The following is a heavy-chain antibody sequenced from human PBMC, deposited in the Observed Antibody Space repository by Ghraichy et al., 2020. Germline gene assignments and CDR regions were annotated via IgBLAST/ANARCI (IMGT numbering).Heavy chain of an antibody. CDR2: IYYSGNT. V-gene: IGHV4-59*01. Sequence: SETLSLTCTVSGGSISSYYWSWIRQVPGKGLEWIGYIYYSGNTNYNPSLKSRVTISVDTSKNQFSLKLSSVTAADTAVYYFARDSPPSAAAGPHFDYWGQGTLVTVSS. CDR3: ARDSPPSAAAGPHFDY. J-gene: IGHJ4*02. CDR1: GGSISSYY. D-gene: IGHD6-13*01.